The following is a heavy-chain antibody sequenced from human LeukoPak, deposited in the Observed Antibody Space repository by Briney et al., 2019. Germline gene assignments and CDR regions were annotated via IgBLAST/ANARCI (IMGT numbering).Heavy chain of an antibody. J-gene: IGHJ4*02. CDR1: GVAVSGYW. CDR2: INSDGSST. D-gene: IGHD2-2*01. CDR3: ARGPGVRCSSTSCSRDGDY. Sequence: GGSLRLSCAAFGVAVSGYWMNWVRQAPGKGLVWVARINSDGSSTSYADSVKGRFTISRDNAKNTLYLQMNSLRAEDTAVYYCARGPGVRCSSTSCSRDGDYWGQGTLVTVSS. V-gene: IGHV3-74*01.